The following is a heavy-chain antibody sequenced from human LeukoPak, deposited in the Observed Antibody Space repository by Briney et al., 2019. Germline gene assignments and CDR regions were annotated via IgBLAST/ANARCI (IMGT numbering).Heavy chain of an antibody. CDR2: ISYDGSNK. CDR3: ARDRRPYGMDV. J-gene: IGHJ6*02. V-gene: IGHV3-30-3*01. Sequence: PGGSLRVSCAASGFTFSSYAMHWVRQAPGKGLEGVAVISYDGSNKYYADSVKGRFTISRDNSKNTLYLQMNSLRAEDTAVYYCARDRRPYGMDVWGQGTTVTVSS. CDR1: GFTFSSYA.